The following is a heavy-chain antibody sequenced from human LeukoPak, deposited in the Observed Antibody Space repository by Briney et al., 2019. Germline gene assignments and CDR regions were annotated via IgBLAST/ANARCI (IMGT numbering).Heavy chain of an antibody. D-gene: IGHD2-21*02. CDR3: ASFGGDNDAFDI. CDR1: GFTFSSYG. V-gene: IGHV3-33*01. CDR2: IWYDGSNK. Sequence: GGSLRLSCAASGFTFSSYGMHWVRQAPGKGLEWVAVIWYDGSNKYYADSVKGRFTISRDNSKNTLYLQMNSLRAEDTAVYYCASFGGDNDAFDIWGQGTMVPVSS. J-gene: IGHJ3*02.